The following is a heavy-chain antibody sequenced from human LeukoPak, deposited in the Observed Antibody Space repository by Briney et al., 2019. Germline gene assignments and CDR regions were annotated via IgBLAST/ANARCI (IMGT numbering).Heavy chain of an antibody. V-gene: IGHV3-53*01. Sequence: GGSLRLSCTVSGFTVSTNSMSWVRQAPGKGLEWVSFIYSDNTHYSDSVKGRFTISRDNSKNTLYLQLNSLRAEDTAVYYCARRAGAYSHPYDYWGQGTLVTVSS. CDR3: ARRAGAYSHPYDY. CDR2: IYSDNT. D-gene: IGHD4/OR15-4a*01. CDR1: GFTVSTNS. J-gene: IGHJ4*02.